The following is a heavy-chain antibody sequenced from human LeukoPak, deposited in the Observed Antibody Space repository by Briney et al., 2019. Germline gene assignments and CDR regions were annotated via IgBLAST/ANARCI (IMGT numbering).Heavy chain of an antibody. J-gene: IGHJ4*02. CDR1: GYTFTGAY. V-gene: IGHV1-2*02. CDR2: INTYSGGT. CDR3: SRQGEAASFDY. Sequence: ASVKVSCKASGYTFTGAYIHWVRQAPGQGPEWMGWINTYSGGTNYAQKFQGRVTLTRDTSLGTAYMELSRLRSDDTAVYYCSRQGEAASFDYWGQGTLVTVSS. D-gene: IGHD6-13*01.